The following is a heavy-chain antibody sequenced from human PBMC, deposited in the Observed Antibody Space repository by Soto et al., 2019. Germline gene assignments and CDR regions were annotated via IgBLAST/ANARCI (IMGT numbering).Heavy chain of an antibody. Sequence: GGSLRLSCAASGFTFRSYGMSWVRQAPGKGLEWVSALSGSSTTYYTDSVKGRFTISRDNSKNTLYLQMNSLRTEDTALYYCAKDITYDSSAYNSWGQGT. CDR2: LSGSSTT. CDR1: GFTFRSYG. D-gene: IGHD3-22*01. V-gene: IGHV3-23*01. J-gene: IGHJ4*02. CDR3: AKDITYDSSAYNS.